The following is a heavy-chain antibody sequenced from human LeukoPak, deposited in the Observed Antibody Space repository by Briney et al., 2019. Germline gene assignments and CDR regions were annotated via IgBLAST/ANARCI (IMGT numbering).Heavy chain of an antibody. CDR3: ARDPTKIMNAFDI. V-gene: IGHV3-21*01. J-gene: IGHJ3*02. D-gene: IGHD2-8*01. Sequence: PGGSLRLSCAASGFTFSSYSMNWVRQAPGKGLEWVSSISSSSSYIYYADSVKGRFTISRDNAKNSLYLQMNSLRAEDTAVYYCARDPTKIMNAFDIWGQGTMVTVSS. CDR2: ISSSSSYI. CDR1: GFTFSSYS.